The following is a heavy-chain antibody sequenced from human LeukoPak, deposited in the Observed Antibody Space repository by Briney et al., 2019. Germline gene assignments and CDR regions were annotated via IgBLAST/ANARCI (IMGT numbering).Heavy chain of an antibody. D-gene: IGHD3-16*01. V-gene: IGHV3-33*01. Sequence: GGSLRLSCAASGFTFSSFGMHWVRQAPGKGLEWVAVIWPDGNNKYYADSVKGRFTISRDNSKNTLYLQMNSLRAEDTAVYYCARDMTYYYGMDVWGQGTTVTVSS. J-gene: IGHJ6*02. CDR1: GFTFSSFG. CDR3: ARDMTYYYGMDV. CDR2: IWPDGNNK.